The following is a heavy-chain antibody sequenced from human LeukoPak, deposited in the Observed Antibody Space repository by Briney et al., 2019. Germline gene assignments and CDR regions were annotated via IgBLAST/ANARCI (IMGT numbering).Heavy chain of an antibody. J-gene: IGHJ5*02. V-gene: IGHV4-38-2*02. CDR2: IYHSGST. CDR3: ARTYYGDNWFDP. Sequence: SETLSLTCTVSGYPISSGYYWGWIRQPPGKGLEWIGSIYHSGSTYYNPSLKSRVIISVDTTKNQFSLNMRSVTAADTAVYYCARTYYGDNWFDPWGQGTLVTVSS. D-gene: IGHD3-10*01. CDR1: GYPISSGYY.